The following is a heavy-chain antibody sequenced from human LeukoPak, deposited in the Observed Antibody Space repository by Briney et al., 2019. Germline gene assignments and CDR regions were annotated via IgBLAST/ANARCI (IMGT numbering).Heavy chain of an antibody. CDR1: GFTFSSYG. V-gene: IGHV3-30*18. Sequence: GRSLRLSCAASGFTFSSYGMHWVRQAPGKGLEWVAVTSYDGSNKYYADSVKGRFTISRDNSKNTLYLQMNSLRAEDTAVYYCAKDLGSSWPSFDYWGQGTLVTVSS. CDR3: AKDLGSSWPSFDY. D-gene: IGHD6-13*01. CDR2: TSYDGSNK. J-gene: IGHJ4*02.